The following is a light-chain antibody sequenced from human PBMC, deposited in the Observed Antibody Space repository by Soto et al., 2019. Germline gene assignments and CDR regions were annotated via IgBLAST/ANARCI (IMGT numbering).Light chain of an antibody. CDR3: QQYGSSTWT. Sequence: EIVLTQSPATLSLSPGERATLSRRASQSVSSSYLAWYQQKPGQAPRLLIDGASSRATGIPDRFSGSGSGTDFTLTISRLEPEDFAVYYCQQYGSSTWTFGQGTKVDIK. CDR2: GAS. V-gene: IGKV3-20*01. J-gene: IGKJ1*01. CDR1: QSVSSSY.